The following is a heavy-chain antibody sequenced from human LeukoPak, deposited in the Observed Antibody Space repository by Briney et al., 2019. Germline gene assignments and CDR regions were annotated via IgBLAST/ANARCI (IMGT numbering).Heavy chain of an antibody. V-gene: IGHV3-30-3*01. CDR2: ISYDGSNK. CDR1: GFTFSSYA. J-gene: IGHJ4*02. D-gene: IGHD1-7*01. Sequence: PGGSLRLSCAASGFTFSSYAMHWVRQAPGKGLEWVAVISYDGSNKYYADSVKGRFTISRDNSKNTLYLQMNSLRAEDTAVYYCARDQFRRYNWNYVSDYWGQGTLVTVSS. CDR3: ARDQFRRYNWNYVSDY.